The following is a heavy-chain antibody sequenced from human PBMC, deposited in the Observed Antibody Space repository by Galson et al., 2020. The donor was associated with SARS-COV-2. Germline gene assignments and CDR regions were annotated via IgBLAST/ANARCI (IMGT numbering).Heavy chain of an antibody. Sequence: SETLSLTCGVSGGSISSGGYYWSWIRQHPGKGLGWIGYIYYSGITYYNPSLKSRVTISVDMSKNQFSLKLSSVTAADTAVYYCARESMVRNWFDPWGQGTLVTVSS. D-gene: IGHD5-18*01. CDR1: GGSISSGGYY. J-gene: IGHJ5*02. CDR2: IYYSGIT. V-gene: IGHV4-31*11. CDR3: ARESMVRNWFDP.